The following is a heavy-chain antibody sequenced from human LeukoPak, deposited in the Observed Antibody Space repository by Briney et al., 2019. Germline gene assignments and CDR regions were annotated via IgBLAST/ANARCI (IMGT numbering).Heavy chain of an antibody. D-gene: IGHD5-12*01. CDR1: GLTVSSYY. CDR2: IYSDGST. Sequence: PGGSLRLSCAAPGLTVSSYYMNWVRQAPGKGLEWVSVIYSDGSTYYADSVKGRFTISRDNSKNTLYLQMNSLRAEDTAVYYCARGSSGYDRDAFDIWGQGTMVTVSS. J-gene: IGHJ3*02. CDR3: ARGSSGYDRDAFDI. V-gene: IGHV3-53*01.